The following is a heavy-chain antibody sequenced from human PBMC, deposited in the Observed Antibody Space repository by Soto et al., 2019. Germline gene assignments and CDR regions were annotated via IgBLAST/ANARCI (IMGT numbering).Heavy chain of an antibody. CDR2: ISSSSSTI. D-gene: IGHD2-21*02. CDR3: ATTVGVTPFDY. CDR1: GFTFSSYS. Sequence: GGSLRLSCAASGFTFSSYSMNWVRQAPGKGLEWVSYISSSSSTIYYADPVKGRFTISRDNAKNSLYLQMNSLRAEDPAVYYCATTVGVTPFDYWGQGTLVTVSS. J-gene: IGHJ4*02. V-gene: IGHV3-48*04.